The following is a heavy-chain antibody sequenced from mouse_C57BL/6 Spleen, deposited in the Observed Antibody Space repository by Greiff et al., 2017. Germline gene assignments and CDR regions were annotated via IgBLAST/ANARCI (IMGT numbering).Heavy chain of an antibody. CDR2: ISSGSSTI. V-gene: IGHV5-17*01. CDR3: ARGGLRLPYYAMDY. J-gene: IGHJ4*01. Sequence: DVQLQESGGGLVKPGGSLKLSCAASGFTFSDYGMHWVRQAPEKGLEWVAYISSGSSTIYYADTVKGRFTISRDNAKNTLFLQMTSLRSEDTAMYYCARGGLRLPYYAMDYWGQGTSVTVSS. CDR1: GFTFSDYG. D-gene: IGHD2-4*01.